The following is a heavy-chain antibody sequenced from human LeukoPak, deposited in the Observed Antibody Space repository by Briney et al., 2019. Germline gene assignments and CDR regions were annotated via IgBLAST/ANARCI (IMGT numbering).Heavy chain of an antibody. CDR1: GGTFSSYA. J-gene: IGHJ4*02. D-gene: IGHD2-2*02. Sequence: APVKVSCKASGGTFSSYAISWVRQAPGQGLEWMGGIIPIFGTANYAQKFQGRVTITADESTSTAYMELSSLRSEDTAVYYCARAVLGGYCSSTSCYTKGAWDYWGQGTLVTVSS. CDR3: ARAVLGGYCSSTSCYTKGAWDY. V-gene: IGHV1-69*13. CDR2: IIPIFGTA.